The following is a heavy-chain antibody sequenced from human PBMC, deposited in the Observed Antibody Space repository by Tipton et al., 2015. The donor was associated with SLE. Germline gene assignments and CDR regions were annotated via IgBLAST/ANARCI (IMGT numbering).Heavy chain of an antibody. CDR2: IHYRRNT. CDR1: GDSISSGGYY. D-gene: IGHD1-14*01. J-gene: IGHJ3*02. Sequence: TLSLTCTVSGDSISSGGYYWSWIRQHPGKGLEYIGYIHYRRNTYYNPSLRSRVFISVDTSKNQFSLKLGSVTAADTAVYYCARDPGAFGGAFDIWGQGTMVTVSS. V-gene: IGHV4-31*03. CDR3: ARDPGAFGGAFDI.